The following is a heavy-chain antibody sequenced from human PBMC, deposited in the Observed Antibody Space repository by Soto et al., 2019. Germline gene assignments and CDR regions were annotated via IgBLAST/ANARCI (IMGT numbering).Heavy chain of an antibody. CDR1: GYTFSSYY. CDR3: ARDLGDPTGAPVA. D-gene: IGHD1-1*01. CDR2: SNPSGGST. V-gene: IGHV1-46*01. J-gene: IGHJ4*02. Sequence: QMQLVQSGAEVKKPGASVKVSCKASGYTFSSYYIHWVRQAPGQGLEWMGISNPSGGSTNFAQKFQGRLTMTRDTSTSTVYMELSSLRSDDTAMYYCARDLGDPTGAPVAWGQGTLVTVSS.